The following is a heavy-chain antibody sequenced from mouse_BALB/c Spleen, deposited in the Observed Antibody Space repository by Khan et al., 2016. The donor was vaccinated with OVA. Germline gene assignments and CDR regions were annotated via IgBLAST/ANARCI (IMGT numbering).Heavy chain of an antibody. J-gene: IGHJ1*01. CDR2: ISSGSSTI. D-gene: IGHD2-1*01. Sequence: EVELVESGGGLVQPGGSRKLSCVVSGFTFSSFGMHWVRQAPKKGLEWVAYISSGSSTIYYVDTVKGRFTISRDKPKNTLFLQMTSLRSEDTAMYYCARSGGNFHWYFDVWGAGTSVTVSS. CDR1: GFTFSSFG. V-gene: IGHV5-17*02. CDR3: ARSGGNFHWYFDV.